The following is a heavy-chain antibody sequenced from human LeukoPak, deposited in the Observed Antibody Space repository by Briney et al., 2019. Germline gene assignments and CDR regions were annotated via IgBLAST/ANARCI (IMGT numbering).Heavy chain of an antibody. J-gene: IGHJ4*02. CDR3: AKGITPLQFDY. CDR2: ISGSGGST. Sequence: GGSLRLSCAASAFTFSNYAMSWVRQAPGKGLEWVSAISGSGGSTYYADSVKGRFTISRDNSKNTLYLQMNSLRAEDTAVYYCAKGITPLQFDYWGQGTLVTVSS. D-gene: IGHD3-10*01. CDR1: AFTFSNYA. V-gene: IGHV3-23*01.